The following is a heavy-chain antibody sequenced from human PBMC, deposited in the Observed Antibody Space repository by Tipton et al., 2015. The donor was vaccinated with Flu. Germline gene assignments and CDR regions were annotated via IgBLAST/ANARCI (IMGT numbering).Heavy chain of an antibody. CDR3: ARDWTAHYNYYGMDV. D-gene: IGHD3/OR15-3a*01. CDR1: GFTFTNYA. CDR2: ISTTGT. J-gene: IGHJ6*02. Sequence: SLRLSCAASGFTFTNYAMSWVRQAPGKGLEWVSAISTTGTFYADSVKGRFTFSRDNSKNTLYLQVNSLRAEDTAVYYCARDWTAHYNYYGMDVWGQGTTVTVSS. V-gene: IGHV3-23*01.